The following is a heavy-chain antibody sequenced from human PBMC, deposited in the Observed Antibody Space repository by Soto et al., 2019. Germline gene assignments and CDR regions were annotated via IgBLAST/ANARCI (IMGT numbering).Heavy chain of an antibody. CDR2: ITGSGGST. V-gene: IGHV3-23*01. CDR3: AKDRCGDYGGIDY. D-gene: IGHD4-17*01. CDR1: GFTFSTYA. Sequence: EVQLLESGGGLVQPGGSLRLSCAASGFTFSTYAMIWVRQAPGKGLEWVSVITGSGGSTYYADSVKGRFTISRDTSKNTLVLQMNSLRAEDTAVYYCAKDRCGDYGGIDYWGQGTMVTVSS. J-gene: IGHJ4*02.